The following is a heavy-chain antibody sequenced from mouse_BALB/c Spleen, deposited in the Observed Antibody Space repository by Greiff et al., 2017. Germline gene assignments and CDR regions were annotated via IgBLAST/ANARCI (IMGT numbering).Heavy chain of an antibody. CDR1: GFTFSSYG. D-gene: IGHD1-1*01. Sequence: EVMLVESGGGLVQPGGSLKLSCAASGFTFSSYGMSWVRQTPDKRLELVATINSNGGSTYYPDSVKGRFTISRDNAKNTLYLQMSSLKSEDTAMYYCASYYYGPNWYFDVWGAGTTVTVSS. CDR2: INSNGGST. J-gene: IGHJ1*01. V-gene: IGHV5-6-3*01. CDR3: ASYYYGPNWYFDV.